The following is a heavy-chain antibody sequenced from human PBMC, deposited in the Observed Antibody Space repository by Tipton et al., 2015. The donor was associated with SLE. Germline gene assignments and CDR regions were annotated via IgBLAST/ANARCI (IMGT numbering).Heavy chain of an antibody. Sequence: TLSLTCTVSGGSISNTYFFWTWIRQRPGKGLEWIGNIHFTGSTYYNPALKSRLTISLDTSKNQFSLELSSVTAADTAVYYCAREERSTTERGVIMDAFDIWGQGTMVTVPS. CDR1: GGSISNTYFF. V-gene: IGHV4-31*03. CDR2: IHFTGST. J-gene: IGHJ3*02. D-gene: IGHD3-10*01. CDR3: AREERSTTERGVIMDAFDI.